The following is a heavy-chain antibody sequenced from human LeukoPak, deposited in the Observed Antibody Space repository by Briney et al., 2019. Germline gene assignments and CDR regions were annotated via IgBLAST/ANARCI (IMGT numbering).Heavy chain of an antibody. D-gene: IGHD2-15*01. Sequence: SLRLSCAASGFTFDDYAMHWVRQAPGKGLEWVSGISWNSGSIGYADSVKGRFTISRDNAKNSLYLQMNSLRAEDTALYYCAKGLVVAATDYWYFDLWGRGTLVTVSS. CDR1: GFTFDDYA. CDR3: AKGLVVAATDYWYFDL. V-gene: IGHV3-9*01. CDR2: ISWNSGSI. J-gene: IGHJ2*01.